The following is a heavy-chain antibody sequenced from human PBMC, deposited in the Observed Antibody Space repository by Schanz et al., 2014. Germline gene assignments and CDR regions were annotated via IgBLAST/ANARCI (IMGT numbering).Heavy chain of an antibody. Sequence: QVQLEQSGAEVKKPGASVKVSCKTSGYAFSDYGITWVRQAPGQGLEWLGWIRPDNGHTTYSQKVRDRVIFTTDTSANTAYMELRSLRSDDTAHYYCVRVPSRDVSFDLWGRGTLVTVSS. CDR3: VRVPSRDVSFDL. CDR2: IRPDNGHT. J-gene: IGHJ2*01. D-gene: IGHD3-16*01. V-gene: IGHV1-18*01. CDR1: GYAFSDYG.